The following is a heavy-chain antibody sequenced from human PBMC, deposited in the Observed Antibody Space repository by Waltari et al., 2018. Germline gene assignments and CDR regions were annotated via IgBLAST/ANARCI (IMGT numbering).Heavy chain of an antibody. J-gene: IGHJ4*02. CDR1: GYTFTSYG. CDR2: ISAYNGNT. CDR3: VRRAAVAGTGLLDDY. Sequence: QVQLVQSGAEVKKPGASVKVSCKASGYTFTSYGISWVRQAPGQGLEWMGWISAYNGNTNYAQKLQGRVTMTTDTSTSTAYMELRSLRSDDTAVYYCVRRAAVAGTGLLDDYWGQGTLVTVSS. V-gene: IGHV1-18*01. D-gene: IGHD6-19*01.